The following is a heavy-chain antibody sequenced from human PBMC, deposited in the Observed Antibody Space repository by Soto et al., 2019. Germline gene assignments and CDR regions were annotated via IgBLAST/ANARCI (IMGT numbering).Heavy chain of an antibody. CDR1: GFTFSSYA. V-gene: IGHV3-30-3*01. CDR3: ARSGKPYSNLI. Sequence: QVQLVESGGGVVQPGRCLRLSCAASGFTFSSYAMHWVRQAPGKGLEWVAVISYDGSNKYYADSVKGRFTISRDNSKNTLYLQMNSLRAEDTAVYYCARSGKPYSNLIWGKGTMVTVSS. D-gene: IGHD2-15*01. CDR2: ISYDGSNK. J-gene: IGHJ3*02.